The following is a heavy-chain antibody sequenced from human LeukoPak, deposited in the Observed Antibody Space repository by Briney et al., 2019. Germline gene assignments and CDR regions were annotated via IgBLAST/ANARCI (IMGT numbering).Heavy chain of an antibody. CDR3: ARASPRHYYYGMDV. J-gene: IGHJ6*02. V-gene: IGHV4-34*01. Sequence: SETLSLTCAVYGGSFSGCYWSSIRRPPGKGLEWIGEINHSGSTNYNPSLKSRVTISVDTSKNQFSLKLSSVTAADTAVYYCARASPRHYYYGMDVWGQGTTVTVSS. CDR2: INHSGST. CDR1: GGSFSGCY.